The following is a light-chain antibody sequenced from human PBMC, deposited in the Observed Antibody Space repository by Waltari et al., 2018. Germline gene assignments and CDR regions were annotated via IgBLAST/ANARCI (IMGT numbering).Light chain of an antibody. CDR2: DVD. J-gene: IGLJ3*02. CDR3: NANTRSKTWV. CDR1: SRDIGNYNY. Sequence: QSALTQPASVSGSPGQSITISCTGTSRDIGNYNYVSWYQQFPGKVPKLMIYDVDKRPSGVSNRFSGSNTGNTATLTISGLQAEDEAHYECNANTRSKTWVFGGGTDLTVL. V-gene: IGLV2-14*01.